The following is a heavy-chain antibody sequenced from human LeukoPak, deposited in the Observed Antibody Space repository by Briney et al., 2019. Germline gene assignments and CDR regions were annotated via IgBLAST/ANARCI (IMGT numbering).Heavy chain of an antibody. D-gene: IGHD4-17*01. V-gene: IGHV3-64D*06. Sequence: GGSLRLSCPASGFNLSSYAMHWVRQAPGKGLEYVSAISGSGGATYYADSVKGRFTISRDNSKNTLYLQMSSLRPEDTAVYYCVSLPRTTVTTSGDYWGQGTLVTVSS. J-gene: IGHJ4*02. CDR3: VSLPRTTVTTSGDY. CDR1: GFNLSSYA. CDR2: ISGSGGAT.